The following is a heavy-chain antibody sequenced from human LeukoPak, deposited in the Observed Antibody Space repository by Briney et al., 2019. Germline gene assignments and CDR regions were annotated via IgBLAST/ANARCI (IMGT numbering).Heavy chain of an antibody. CDR1: GGTFSSYT. D-gene: IGHD1-26*01. V-gene: IGHV1-69*13. Sequence: ASVKVSCKASGGTFSSYTISWVRQAPGQGLEWMGGIIPIFGTANYAQKFQGRVTITADESTSTAYMELSSLRSEDTAVYYCARDMGWELRGFDYWGQGTLVTVSS. CDR3: ARDMGWELRGFDY. CDR2: IIPIFGTA. J-gene: IGHJ4*02.